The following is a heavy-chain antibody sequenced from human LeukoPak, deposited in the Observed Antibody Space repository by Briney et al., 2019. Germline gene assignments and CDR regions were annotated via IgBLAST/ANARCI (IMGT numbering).Heavy chain of an antibody. CDR2: ISDYNGNT. CDR3: ARAGVPAAVSCPGRFDP. J-gene: IGHJ5*02. V-gene: IGHV1-18*01. Sequence: ASVKVSCKASGYTFISYGISWVRQAPGQGLEWMGWISDYNGNTNYAQKFQGRVNMTTDTSTSTANLELRSLRSDDTAVYYCARAGVPAAVSCPGRFDPWGQGTLVTVSS. D-gene: IGHD2-2*01. CDR1: GYTFISYG.